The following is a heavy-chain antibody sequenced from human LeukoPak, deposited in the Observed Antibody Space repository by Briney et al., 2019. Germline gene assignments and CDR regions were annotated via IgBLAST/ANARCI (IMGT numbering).Heavy chain of an antibody. CDR2: MNPDSGNT. CDR1: GYGFTSYD. V-gene: IGHV1-8*01. J-gene: IGHJ5*02. Sequence: ASVKVSCKASGYGFTSYDINWVRQATGQGLEWMGWMNPDSGNTGYAQKFQGRVTMTRDTSISTAYMELGSLRSDDTAVYYCAKSTMGTRRINDLWGRGTLVTVSS. CDR3: AKSTMGTRRINDL. D-gene: IGHD3-10*01.